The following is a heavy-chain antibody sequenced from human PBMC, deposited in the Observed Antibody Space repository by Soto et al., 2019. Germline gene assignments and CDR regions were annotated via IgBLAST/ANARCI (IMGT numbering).Heavy chain of an antibody. V-gene: IGHV3-30-3*01. CDR1: GFTFSNYA. CDR2: MSFYENIK. CDR3: GRESKGDLYFDY. Sequence: GGSLRLSCAASGFTFSNYAMHWVRQAPGKGLEWVAVMSFYENIKYYEAPVGGRFTVSRKISKTTFFLKMNSLRFVDTAVYYLGRESKGDLYFDYGGQEPLVTVSS. D-gene: IGHD2-21*02. J-gene: IGHJ4*02.